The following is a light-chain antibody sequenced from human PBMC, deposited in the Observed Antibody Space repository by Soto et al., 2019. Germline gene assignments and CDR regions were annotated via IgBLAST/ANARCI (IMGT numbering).Light chain of an antibody. CDR1: QSVGTN. CDR3: QQYNKWPPDYT. V-gene: IGKV3D-15*01. Sequence: IVMTQSPATLSVSPGEPATLSCRASQSVGTNLAWYQQKPGQPPRLLIYATSTRVTGVPVRFSGGGSGTDFTLPISSLQSEDFAVYYCQQYNKWPPDYTFGPGTKVYIK. CDR2: ATS. J-gene: IGKJ3*01.